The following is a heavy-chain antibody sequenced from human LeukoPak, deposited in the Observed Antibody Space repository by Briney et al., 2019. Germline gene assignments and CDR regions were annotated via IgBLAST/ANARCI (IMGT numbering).Heavy chain of an antibody. J-gene: IGHJ4*02. CDR3: ARVAHHAPDY. Sequence: SETLSLTCAVSGGSISSGGYSWSWIRQPPGKGLEWIGYIYHSGSTYYNPSLKSRVTISVDRSKNQFSLKLSSVTAADTAAYYCARVAHHAPDYWGQGTLVTVSS. CDR2: IYHSGST. V-gene: IGHV4-30-2*01. CDR1: GGSISSGGYS. D-gene: IGHD1-14*01.